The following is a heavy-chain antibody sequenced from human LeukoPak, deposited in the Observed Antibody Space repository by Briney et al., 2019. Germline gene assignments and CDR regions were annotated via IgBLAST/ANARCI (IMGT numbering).Heavy chain of an antibody. CDR1: GYTFTGYY. V-gene: IGHV1-2*02. CDR3: ARDGYESNDYVWGSYRPPFDY. J-gene: IGHJ4*02. Sequence: ASVKVSCKASGYTFTGYYMHWVRQAPGQGLEWMGWINPNSGGTNYAQKFQGRVTMTRDTSISTAYMELSRLRSDDTAVYYCARDGYESNDYVWGSYRPPFDYWGQGTLVTVSS. CDR2: INPNSGGT. D-gene: IGHD3-16*01.